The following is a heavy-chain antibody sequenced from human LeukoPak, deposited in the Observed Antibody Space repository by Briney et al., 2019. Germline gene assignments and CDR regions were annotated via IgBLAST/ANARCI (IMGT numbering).Heavy chain of an antibody. CDR2: IYYSWSS. CDR3: ARDGGQWLVPDAFDI. CDR1: GGSISSYY. J-gene: IGHJ3*02. D-gene: IGHD6-19*01. Sequence: SETLSLTCTVSGGSISSYYWSWIRQPPGKGLEWIGYIYYSWSSNYNPSLKSRVTISVDTSKKQFSLKLSSVNAADTAVYYCARDGGQWLVPDAFDIWGQGTMVSVSS. V-gene: IGHV4-59*01.